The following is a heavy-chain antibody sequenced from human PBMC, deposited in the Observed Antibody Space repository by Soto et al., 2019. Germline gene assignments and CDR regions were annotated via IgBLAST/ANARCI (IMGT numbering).Heavy chain of an antibody. V-gene: IGHV3-7*03. CDR3: TRDGSPFALDV. J-gene: IGHJ6*02. Sequence: EVQLVESGGGLVQPGGSLRLSCAASGFTFSSYWMSWVRQAPGKGLEWVANIKTDGSEKYYMDSVRGRFTPSRDNARNFFFLQMNSLTGADTAVYYCTRDGSPFALDVWGLRTSVTVSS. CDR1: GFTFSSYW. CDR2: IKTDGSEK.